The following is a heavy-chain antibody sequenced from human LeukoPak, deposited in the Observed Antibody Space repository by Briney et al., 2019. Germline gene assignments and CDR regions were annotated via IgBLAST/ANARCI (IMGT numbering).Heavy chain of an antibody. CDR2: ISYDGSNK. V-gene: IGHV3-30*04. CDR1: GFTFSSYA. Sequence: GGSLRLSCAASGFTFSSYAVHWVRQAPGKGLEWVAVISYDGSNKYYADSVKGRFTISRDNSKNTLYLQMNSLRAEDTAVYYCARVVGYSFDYWGQGTLVTVSS. D-gene: IGHD5-18*01. J-gene: IGHJ4*02. CDR3: ARVVGYSFDY.